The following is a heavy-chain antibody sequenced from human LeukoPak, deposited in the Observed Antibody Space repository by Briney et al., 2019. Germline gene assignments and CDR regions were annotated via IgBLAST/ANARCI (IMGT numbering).Heavy chain of an antibody. CDR1: GGSSSGYY. V-gene: IGHV4-59*01. J-gene: IGHJ5*02. Sequence: PSETLSLTCAVYGGSSSGYYWSWIRQPPGKGLEWIGYIYYSGSTNYKPSLKSRDTLSVDTSKNQFSLKLSSVTAADTAVYYCARGGYYGSGNDFRFDPWGQGTLVTVSS. D-gene: IGHD3-10*01. CDR3: ARGGYYGSGNDFRFDP. CDR2: IYYSGST.